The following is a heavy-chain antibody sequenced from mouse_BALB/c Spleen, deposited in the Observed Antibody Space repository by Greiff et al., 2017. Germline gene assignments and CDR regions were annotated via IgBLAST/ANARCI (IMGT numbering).Heavy chain of an antibody. CDR3: ARQAPHYAMDY. V-gene: IGHV5-12-2*01. Sequence: EVKLVESGGGLVQPGGSLKLSCAASGFTFSSYTMSWVRQTPEKRLEWVAYISNGGGSTYYPDTVKGRFTISRDNAKNTLYLQMSSLKSEDTAMYYCARQAPHYAMDYWGQGTSVTVSS. J-gene: IGHJ4*01. CDR1: GFTFSSYT. CDR2: ISNGGGST.